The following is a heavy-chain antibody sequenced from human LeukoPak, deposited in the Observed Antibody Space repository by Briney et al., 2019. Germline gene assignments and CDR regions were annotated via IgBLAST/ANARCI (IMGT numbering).Heavy chain of an antibody. CDR2: ISSSSSTI. CDR1: GFTFSSYS. J-gene: IGHJ4*02. CDR3: ARDFVVVPAAIDY. D-gene: IGHD2-2*01. V-gene: IGHV3-48*01. Sequence: PGRSLRLSCAASGFTFSSYSMNWVRQAPGKGLEWVSYISSSSSTIYYADSVKGRFTISRDNAKNSLYPQMNSLRAEDTAVYYCARDFVVVPAAIDYWGQGTLVTVSS.